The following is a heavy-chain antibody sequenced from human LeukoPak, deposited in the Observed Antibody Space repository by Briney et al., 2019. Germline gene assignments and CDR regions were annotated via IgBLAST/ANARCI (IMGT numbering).Heavy chain of an antibody. CDR1: GFTFSTYT. J-gene: IGHJ5*02. V-gene: IGHV3-21*01. Sequence: GGSLTVSCAASGFTFSTYTMSWARQTPGKGLAWVASITSSSSFTYYADSVKGRFTISRDNAKSSLYLQMNSLTVEDTAVYYCVRSVGSYYGDLWGQGTLVTVSS. CDR2: ITSSSSFT. D-gene: IGHD3-22*01. CDR3: VRSVGSYYGDL.